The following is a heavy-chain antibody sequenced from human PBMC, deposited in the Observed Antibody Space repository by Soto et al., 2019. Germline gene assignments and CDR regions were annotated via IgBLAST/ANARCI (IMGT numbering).Heavy chain of an antibody. J-gene: IGHJ5*02. V-gene: IGHV1-2*02. Sequence: GASVKVSCKASGYTFTDYFIHWVLQAPGQGFEWMGWINPKSRGTNYAQKFQGRVTMTRDTSNSTAYMELRGLTSDDTAVYYCARVTLKAGNWFDPWGQGTLVTAP. CDR3: ARVTLKAGNWFDP. CDR1: GYTFTDYF. CDR2: INPKSRGT.